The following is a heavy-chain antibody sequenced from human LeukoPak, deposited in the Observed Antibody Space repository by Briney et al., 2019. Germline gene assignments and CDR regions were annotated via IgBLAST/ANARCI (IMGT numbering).Heavy chain of an antibody. CDR1: GDSVSSNSAA. J-gene: IGHJ3*02. V-gene: IGHV6-1*01. CDR3: VGSKKSDAFDI. CDR2: TYYKSKWYN. Sequence: SQTLSLTCAISGDSVSSNSAAWNSIRQSPSRGLEWLGRTYYKSKWYNDYALSVKSRITISPDTSKNQLSLQLNSVTPEDTAVYYCVGSKKSDAFDIWGQGTMVTVSS.